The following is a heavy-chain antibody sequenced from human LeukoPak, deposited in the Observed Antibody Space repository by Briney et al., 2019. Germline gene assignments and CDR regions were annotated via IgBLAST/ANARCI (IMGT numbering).Heavy chain of an antibody. CDR3: ARDGAREKELLWFGALGDYYYGMDV. CDR1: GFTFSSYG. CDR2: ISYDGSNK. V-gene: IGHV3-30*03. D-gene: IGHD3-10*01. Sequence: PGRSLRLSCAASGFTFSSYGMHWVRQAPGKGLEWVAVISYDGSNKYYADSVKGRFTISRDNSKNTLYLQMNSLRAEDTAVYYCARDGAREKELLWFGALGDYYYGMDVWGQGTTVTVSS. J-gene: IGHJ6*02.